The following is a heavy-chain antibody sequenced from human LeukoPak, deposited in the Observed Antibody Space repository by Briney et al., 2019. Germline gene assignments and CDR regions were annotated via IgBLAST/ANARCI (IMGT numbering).Heavy chain of an antibody. D-gene: IGHD3-16*01. CDR1: DFNFGPYA. V-gene: IGHV3-30*04. Sequence: GGSLRLSCRASDFNFGPYAMHWVRQAPGKGLEWVSVVSFDGTITIYRDSVKGRFTISRDNSKKTLYLQMNSLRGDDTALYFCARDPWGGPSDYLDLWGLGTLVTVSP. CDR2: VSFDGTIT. CDR3: ARDPWGGPSDYLDL. J-gene: IGHJ4*02.